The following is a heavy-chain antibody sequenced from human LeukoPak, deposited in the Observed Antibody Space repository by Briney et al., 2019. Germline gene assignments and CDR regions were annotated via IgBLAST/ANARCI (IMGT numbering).Heavy chain of an antibody. J-gene: IGHJ3*02. CDR3: ARDTPLAGTHDAFDI. CDR1: GFTFSSYA. CDR2: ISYDGSNK. V-gene: IGHV3-30-3*01. D-gene: IGHD1-1*01. Sequence: PGGSLRLSCAASGFTFSSYAMHWVRQAPGKGLEWVAVISYDGSNKYYADSVKGRFTISRDNSKNTLYLQMNSLRAEDAAVYYCARDTPLAGTHDAFDIWGQGTMVTVSS.